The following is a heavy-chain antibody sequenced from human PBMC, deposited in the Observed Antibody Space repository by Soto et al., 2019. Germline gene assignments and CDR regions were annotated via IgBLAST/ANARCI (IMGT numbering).Heavy chain of an antibody. CDR1: GGSISSSSYY. V-gene: IGHV4-39*01. CDR2: IYYSGST. J-gene: IGHJ4*02. CDR3: ARLRVVVFYYFDY. D-gene: IGHD2-2*01. Sequence: QLQLQESGPGLVKPSETLSLTCTVSGGSISSSSYYWGWIRQPPGKGLEWIGSIYYSGSTYYNPSLKSRVTISVDTSKNQFSLKLSSVTAADTAVYYCARLRVVVFYYFDYWGQGTLVTVSS.